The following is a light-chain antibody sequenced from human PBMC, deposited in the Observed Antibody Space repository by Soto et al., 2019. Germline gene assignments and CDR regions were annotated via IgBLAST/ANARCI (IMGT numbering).Light chain of an antibody. CDR3: QQLNSYPLT. Sequence: DIQITQSPSSLSASVLDRVTITCQASQDINNYLNWYQQKSGKAPKLLIYDASNLEAGVPSRFFGSGSGTHFTFTIGSLQPEDFATYYCQQLNSYPLTFGGGTKVDIK. J-gene: IGKJ4*01. CDR1: QDINNY. CDR2: DAS. V-gene: IGKV1-33*01.